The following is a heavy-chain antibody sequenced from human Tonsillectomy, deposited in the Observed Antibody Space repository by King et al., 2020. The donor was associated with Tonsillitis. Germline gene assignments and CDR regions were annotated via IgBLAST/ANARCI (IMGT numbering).Heavy chain of an antibody. D-gene: IGHD2-15*01. CDR2: IHPADSDT. CDR3: ATVVVAAI. Sequence: QLVQSGAEVKKPGESLKISCEGSGYRFASYWIGWVRQMPGKGLEWMAIIHPADSDTRYWPSFQGQFTISADKSINTAYLQLSSLKASDTAMYYCATVVVAAIWGQGTLVTVSS. J-gene: IGHJ4*02. V-gene: IGHV5-51*01. CDR1: GYRFASYW.